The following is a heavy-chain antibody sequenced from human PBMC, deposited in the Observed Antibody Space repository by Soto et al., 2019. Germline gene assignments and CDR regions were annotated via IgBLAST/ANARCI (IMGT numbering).Heavy chain of an antibody. Sequence: QLQLQESGSGLVKPSQTLSLTCAVSGGSISSGGSSWTWIRQPPGKGLEWIGYIYHSGSTYYNPSLKSRVTISVDRSKNQFPLKLTSVTAADTAVYSCARGAVVNFDSWGQGTLVTVSS. V-gene: IGHV4-30-2*01. J-gene: IGHJ4*02. CDR3: ARGAVVNFDS. D-gene: IGHD3-22*01. CDR2: IYHSGST. CDR1: GGSISSGGSS.